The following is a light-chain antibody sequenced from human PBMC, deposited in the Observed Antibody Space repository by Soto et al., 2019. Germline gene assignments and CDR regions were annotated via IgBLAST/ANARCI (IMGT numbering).Light chain of an antibody. CDR3: QQYNSYRT. J-gene: IGKJ1*01. CDR1: QSISSW. Sequence: DIHITQSPSTLAASIGERVRMTCRASQSISSWLAWYQQKPGKAPKLLIYDASSLESGVPSRFSGSGSGTEFTLTISSLQPDDFATYYCQQYNSYRTFGQGTKVDIK. CDR2: DAS. V-gene: IGKV1-5*01.